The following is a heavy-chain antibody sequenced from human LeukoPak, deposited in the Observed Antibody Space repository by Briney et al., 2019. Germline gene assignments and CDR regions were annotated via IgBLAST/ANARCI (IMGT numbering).Heavy chain of an antibody. Sequence: TPSQTLSLTCTVSGGSISSGGYYWSWIRQHPGKGLEWIGYIYYSGSTYYNPSLKSRVTISVDTSKNQFSLKLSSVTAADTAVYYCARAVDRQLWFSDAFDIWGQGTMVTVSS. CDR1: GGSISSGGYY. D-gene: IGHD5-18*01. CDR3: ARAVDRQLWFSDAFDI. CDR2: IYYSGST. J-gene: IGHJ3*02. V-gene: IGHV4-31*03.